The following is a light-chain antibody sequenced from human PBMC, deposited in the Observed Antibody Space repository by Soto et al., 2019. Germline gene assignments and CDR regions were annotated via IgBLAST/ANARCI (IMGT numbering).Light chain of an antibody. CDR3: SSYTSSSTPYV. CDR1: SSDVGGYNY. Sequence: LTQPASVSGSTGQSITISCTGTSSDVGGYNYVSWYQQHPGKAPKLMIYDVSNRPSGVSNRFSGSKSGNTASLTISGLQAEDEADYYCSSYTSSSTPYVFGTGTKVTV. J-gene: IGLJ1*01. CDR2: DVS. V-gene: IGLV2-14*01.